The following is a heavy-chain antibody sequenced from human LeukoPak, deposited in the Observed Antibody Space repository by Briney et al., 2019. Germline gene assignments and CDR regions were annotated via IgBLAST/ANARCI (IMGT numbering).Heavy chain of an antibody. V-gene: IGHV3-21*01. CDR3: ARGRYWDIVVVPAAQYYYYGMDV. D-gene: IGHD2-2*01. Sequence: GGSLRLSCAASGFTFSSYSMNWVRQAPGKGLEWVSSISSSSSYIYYADSVKGRFTISRDNAKNSLYLQMNSLGAEDTAVYYCARGRYWDIVVVPAAQYYYYGMDVWGKGTTVTVSS. CDR1: GFTFSSYS. CDR2: ISSSSSYI. J-gene: IGHJ6*04.